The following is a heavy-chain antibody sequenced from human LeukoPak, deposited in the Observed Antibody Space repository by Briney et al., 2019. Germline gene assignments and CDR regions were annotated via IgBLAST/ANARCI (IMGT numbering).Heavy chain of an antibody. Sequence: PSETLSLTCTVSGYSISSGYYWGWIRQPPGKGLEWMGTIYHSVSTYYNPSLKSRVTISVDTSKNQFSLKLSSLTAADTAVYYCAKTVTVTTSAFDIWGQGTMVTVSS. CDR1: GYSISSGYY. CDR3: AKTVTVTTSAFDI. V-gene: IGHV4-38-2*02. D-gene: IGHD4-17*01. J-gene: IGHJ3*02. CDR2: IYHSVST.